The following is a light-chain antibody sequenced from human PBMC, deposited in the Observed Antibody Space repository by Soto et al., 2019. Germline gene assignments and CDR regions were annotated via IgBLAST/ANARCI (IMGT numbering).Light chain of an antibody. J-gene: IGLJ1*01. V-gene: IGLV2-14*01. CDR3: VSYATSTTRNG. Sequence: QSVLTQPASVSESPGQSITISCTETSGDVGSFTYVSCYQHHPGKAPKLTIYEVTSRPSGASNRFSGSKSANTASLTISGLQAEDEADYYLVSYATSTTRNGFGSVAKVTVL. CDR1: SGDVGSFTY. CDR2: EVT.